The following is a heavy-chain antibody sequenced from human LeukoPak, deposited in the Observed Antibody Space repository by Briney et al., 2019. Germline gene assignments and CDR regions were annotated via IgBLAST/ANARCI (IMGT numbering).Heavy chain of an antibody. V-gene: IGHV3-48*03. D-gene: IGHD3-16*01. CDR2: INSGGGTI. CDR1: GFTFSSYE. Sequence: PGGSLRLSCAASGFTFSSYEMNWVRQAPGKGLEWVSYINSGGGTIYYADSVKGRFTISRDNAKNSLYLQMNSLRAEDTAVYYCARGQSPWGDRDAFDIWGQGTMVTVSS. CDR3: ARGQSPWGDRDAFDI. J-gene: IGHJ3*02.